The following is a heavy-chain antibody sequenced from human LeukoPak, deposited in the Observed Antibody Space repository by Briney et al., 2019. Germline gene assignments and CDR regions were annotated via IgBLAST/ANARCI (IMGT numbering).Heavy chain of an antibody. CDR3: ARDLDYYATDY. D-gene: IGHD3/OR15-3a*01. V-gene: IGHV3-7*01. CDR2: IGKDGSGN. J-gene: IGHJ4*02. CDR1: GLTFNTYW. Sequence: GGSLRLSCGASGLTFNTYWIHWVRQAPGKGLEWVANIGKDGSGNHYVDSVKGRFTISRDNAKNSLYLQMNSLRADDTAVYYCARDLDYYATDYWGQGTLVTVSS.